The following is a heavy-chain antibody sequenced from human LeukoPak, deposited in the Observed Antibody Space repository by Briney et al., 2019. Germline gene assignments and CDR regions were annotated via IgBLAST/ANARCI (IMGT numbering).Heavy chain of an antibody. CDR1: GFTFSTYS. CDR2: ISDDSNYI. Sequence: GGSLRLSCAASGFTFSTYSGNWIRQAPGKGLEWVSSISDDSNYIFYADSVKGRFTISRGSAKNSLYLQMNSLTAEDSAVYYCASRRGSNRPFDYWGQGTLVTVSS. CDR3: ASRRGSNRPFDY. V-gene: IGHV3-21*01. J-gene: IGHJ4*02. D-gene: IGHD1-26*01.